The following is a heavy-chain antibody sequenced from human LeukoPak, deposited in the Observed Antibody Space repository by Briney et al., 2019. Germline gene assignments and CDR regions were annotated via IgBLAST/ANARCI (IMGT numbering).Heavy chain of an antibody. J-gene: IGHJ4*02. CDR1: GYSFTSYW. D-gene: IGHD6-13*01. CDR3: ARRIAAAGIDYFDY. V-gene: IGHV5-51*01. Sequence: GKSLKISCKGSGYSFTSYWIGWVRQMPGKGLEWMGIIYPGDSDTRYSPSFQGQVTISADKSISTAYLQWSSLKASDTALYYCARRIAAAGIDYFDYWGQGTLVTVSS. CDR2: IYPGDSDT.